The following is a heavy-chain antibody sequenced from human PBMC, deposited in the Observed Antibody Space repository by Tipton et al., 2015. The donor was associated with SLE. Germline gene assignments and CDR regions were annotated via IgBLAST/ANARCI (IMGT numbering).Heavy chain of an antibody. V-gene: IGHV4-39*07. CDR1: GGSISSTSYY. Sequence: TLSLTCTVSGGSISSTSYYWSWIRQPPGKGLEWIGEINHSGSTNYNPSLKSRVTISVDTSKNQFSLKLSSVTAADTAVYYCARDPWGFYSGSYRHDAFDIWGQGTMVTVSS. D-gene: IGHD1-26*01. J-gene: IGHJ3*02. CDR2: INHSGST. CDR3: ARDPWGFYSGSYRHDAFDI.